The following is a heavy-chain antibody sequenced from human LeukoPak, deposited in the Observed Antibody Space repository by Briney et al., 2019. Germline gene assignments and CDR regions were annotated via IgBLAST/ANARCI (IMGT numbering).Heavy chain of an antibody. CDR2: ISWNSGSI. D-gene: IGHD3-3*01. CDR1: GFTFDDYA. Sequence: GGSLRLSCAASGFTFDDYAMHWVRQAPGKGLEWVSGISWNSGSIGYVDSVKGRFTISRDNSKNTLYLQMNSLRAEDTAVYYCAKDLYGVVTGPDSWGQGTLVTVSS. V-gene: IGHV3-9*01. J-gene: IGHJ4*02. CDR3: AKDLYGVVTGPDS.